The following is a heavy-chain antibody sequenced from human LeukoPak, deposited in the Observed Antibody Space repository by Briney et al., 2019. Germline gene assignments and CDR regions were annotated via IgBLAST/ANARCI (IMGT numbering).Heavy chain of an antibody. V-gene: IGHV3-23*01. CDR3: AKGLLTKTHGISWDPFDS. J-gene: IGHJ4*02. Sequence: QAGGSLRLSCAASGFTFSGYAMTWVRQAPGKGLGWVATISGPGSTTYYADSVKGRFTISRDNSQNTLYLQMNSLRAEDTAIYYCAKGLLTKTHGISWDPFDSWGQGTLVSVSS. CDR1: GFTFSGYA. CDR2: ISGPGSTT. D-gene: IGHD6-13*01.